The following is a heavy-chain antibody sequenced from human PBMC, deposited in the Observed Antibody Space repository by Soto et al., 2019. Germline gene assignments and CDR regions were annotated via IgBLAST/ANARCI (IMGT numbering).Heavy chain of an antibody. D-gene: IGHD2-2*01. V-gene: IGHV4-30-2*01. CDR3: ARVPDY. J-gene: IGHJ4*02. CDR1: GVSIGSGGYS. Sequence: SATLALTCAVSGVSIGSGGYSWSWIRQPPGKGLEWIGYIYHSGSTYYNPSLKSRVTISVDRSKNQFSLKLSSVTAADTAVYYCARVPDYWGPGTLVTVSS. CDR2: IYHSGST.